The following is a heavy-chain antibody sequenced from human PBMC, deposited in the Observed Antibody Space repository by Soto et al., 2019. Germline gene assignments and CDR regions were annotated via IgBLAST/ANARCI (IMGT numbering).Heavy chain of an antibody. D-gene: IGHD5-12*01. CDR2: ISGSGGST. V-gene: IGHV3-23*01. CDR3: PNDKGLLRCAFDP. J-gene: IGHJ5*02. CDR1: GFTFSSYA. Sequence: EVQLLESGGGLVQPGGSLRLSCAASGFTFSSYAMSWVRQAPGKGLEWVSAISGSGGSTYYADSVKGRFTSSRDKSKNTLHLQMNSQRAEDTAVYYCPNDKGLLRCAFDPGGQGTLVTFPS.